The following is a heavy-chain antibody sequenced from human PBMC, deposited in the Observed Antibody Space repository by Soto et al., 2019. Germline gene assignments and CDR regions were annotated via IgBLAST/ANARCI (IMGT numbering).Heavy chain of an antibody. CDR2: VYYSGST. J-gene: IGHJ4*02. D-gene: IGHD1-1*01. CDR3: ARASRDNELFDY. Sequence: PSETLSLTCTVSGGSISTYYWSWIRQPPGRGLEWIGYVYYSGSTSYNPSLKSRVTISVDTSKNQFSLKLSSVTAADTAVYHCARASRDNELFDYWGRGTLVTVSS. CDR1: GGSISTYY. V-gene: IGHV4-59*01.